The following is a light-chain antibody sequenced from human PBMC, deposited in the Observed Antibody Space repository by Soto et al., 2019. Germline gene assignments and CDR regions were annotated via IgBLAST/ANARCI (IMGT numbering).Light chain of an antibody. V-gene: IGLV2-14*01. CDR2: DVS. CDR3: SSYTSSSTWV. J-gene: IGLJ3*02. Sequence: QSALPQPASVSGSPGQSITISCTGTSSDVGGYNYVSWHQQHPGKAPKLMMYDVSNRPLGVSNRYSGSKSGNTASLTISGLQTEGEADYYCSSYTSSSTWVFGGGTQRTVL. CDR1: SSDVGGYNY.